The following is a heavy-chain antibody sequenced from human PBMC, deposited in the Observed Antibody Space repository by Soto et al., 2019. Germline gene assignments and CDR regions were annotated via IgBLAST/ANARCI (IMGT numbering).Heavy chain of an antibody. CDR2: ISGSGGST. CDR1: GFTFSSYA. J-gene: IGHJ4*02. CDR3: AKENVLRFLEWLSDKYYFDY. D-gene: IGHD3-3*01. Sequence: GGSLRLSCAASGFTFSSYAMSWVRQAPGKGLEWVSAISGSGGSTYYADSVKGRFTISRDNSKNRLYLQMNSLRAEDTAVYYCAKENVLRFLEWLSDKYYFDYWGQGTLVTVSS. V-gene: IGHV3-23*01.